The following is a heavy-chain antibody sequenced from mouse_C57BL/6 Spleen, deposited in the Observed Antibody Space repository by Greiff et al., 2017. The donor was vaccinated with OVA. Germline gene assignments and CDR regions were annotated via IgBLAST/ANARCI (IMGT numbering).Heavy chain of an antibody. CDR1: GYTFTSYW. J-gene: IGHJ1*03. Sequence: VQLQQPGAELVKPGASVKMSCKASGYTFTSYWITWVKQRPGQGLEWIGDIYPGSGSTNYNEKFKSKATLTVDTSSSTAYMQLSSLTSEDSAVYYCARGATVVATEYFDVWGTGTTVTVSS. V-gene: IGHV1-55*01. CDR2: IYPGSGST. CDR3: ARGATVVATEYFDV. D-gene: IGHD1-1*01.